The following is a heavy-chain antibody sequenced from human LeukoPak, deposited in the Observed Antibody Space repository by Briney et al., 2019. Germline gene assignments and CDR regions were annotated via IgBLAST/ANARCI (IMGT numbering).Heavy chain of an antibody. V-gene: IGHV1-46*01. J-gene: IGHJ4*02. CDR2: INPSGGST. D-gene: IGHD3-22*01. CDR3: ARDSGYYYDGSGYYIDY. CDR1: GYTFTSYY. Sequence: ASVTVSCTASGYTFTSYYMHWGRHAPGQGVGWGGIINPSGGSTSYAQKFQGRVTMTRDTSTSTVYLERSSLRSEYTAVYYCARDSGYYYDGSGYYIDYWGQGTLVTVSS.